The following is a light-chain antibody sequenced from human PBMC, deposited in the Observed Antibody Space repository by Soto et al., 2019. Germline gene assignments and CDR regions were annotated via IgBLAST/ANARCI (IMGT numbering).Light chain of an antibody. CDR2: ATS. CDR3: QHYGSTWVT. CDR1: QSVSTTQ. V-gene: IGKV3-20*01. Sequence: DIGLTQSPDTLSLSPGERATLSCRASQSVSTTQLGWYQQRPGQPPRLLMYATSSRATGIPDRFSGSGSGTDFTLTISRLEPEDRAVYYCQHYGSTWVTFGQGTRLEIK. J-gene: IGKJ5*01.